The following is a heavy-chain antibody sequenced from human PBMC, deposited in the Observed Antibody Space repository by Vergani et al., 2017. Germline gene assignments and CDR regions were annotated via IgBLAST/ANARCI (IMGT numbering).Heavy chain of an antibody. CDR2: ISYDGSKK. J-gene: IGHJ6*02. D-gene: IGHD3-3*01. CDR3: AKDGDPYDFWSGYYPYYYYGMDV. CDR1: GFTFSSYG. Sequence: QVQLVESGGGVVQPGRSLRLSCAASGFTFSSYGMHWVRQAPGKGLAWVAVISYDGSKKYYADSVKGRLTISRDNSKNTLYLQMNSLRAGDTAVYYCAKDGDPYDFWSGYYPYYYYGMDVWGQGTTVTVSS. V-gene: IGHV3-30*18.